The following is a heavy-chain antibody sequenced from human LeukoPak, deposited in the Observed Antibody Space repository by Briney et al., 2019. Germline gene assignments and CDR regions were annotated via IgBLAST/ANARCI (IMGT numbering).Heavy chain of an antibody. D-gene: IGHD2-15*01. CDR1: GFIFSSYA. Sequence: GGSLRLSCATSGFIFSSYAMSWVREAPARGLEWVSSLRGNGDTFYADSVKGRFTLSRDESRNTVYLQLNNLRAEDTAVYYCARNGGTAYPQPYYGMDVWGQGTTVTVSS. CDR3: ARNGGTAYPQPYYGMDV. CDR2: LRGNGDT. J-gene: IGHJ6*02. V-gene: IGHV3-23*01.